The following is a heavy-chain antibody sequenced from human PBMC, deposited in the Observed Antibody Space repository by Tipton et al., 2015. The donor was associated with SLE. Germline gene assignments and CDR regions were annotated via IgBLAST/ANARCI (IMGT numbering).Heavy chain of an antibody. V-gene: IGHV3-7*01. J-gene: IGHJ3*02. D-gene: IGHD3-10*01. CDR1: GFTVSNTW. CDR2: IGQDGGEE. Sequence: GSLRLSCAAPGFTVSNTWMTWVRQAPGKGLEWVAHIGQDGGEEFYVDSVRGRFIISRDNAKNSLYLQMNSLSVEDTAVYYCAREYQGSFYVNGAFDIWGQGTMVTVSS. CDR3: AREYQGSFYVNGAFDI.